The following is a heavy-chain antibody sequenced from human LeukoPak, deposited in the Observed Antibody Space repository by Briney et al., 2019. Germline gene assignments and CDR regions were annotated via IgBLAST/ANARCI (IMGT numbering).Heavy chain of an antibody. CDR1: GGSVSNSSYY. CDR2: IYYSGTT. J-gene: IGHJ4*02. Sequence: SETLSLTCTVSGGSVSNSSYYWGWIRQPPGKGLEWIGSIYYSGTTYYNPSLKSRVTISVDTSKHQFSLKLSSVTAADTAVYYCARSPLNYYDSSGYYYYFDYWGQGTLVTVSS. CDR3: ARSPLNYYDSSGYYYYFDY. V-gene: IGHV4-39*07. D-gene: IGHD3-22*01.